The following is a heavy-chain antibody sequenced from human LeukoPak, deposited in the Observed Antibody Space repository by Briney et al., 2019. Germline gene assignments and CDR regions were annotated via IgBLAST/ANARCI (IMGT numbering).Heavy chain of an antibody. Sequence: GGSLRLSCAASGFTFSSYGFHWVRQAPGKGLEWVAVIWSDGSYKYYADSVKGRFTISRDNSKNTLYLQMNSLRAEDTAVYYCARGPLAAAKSGLDVWGQGTTVTVSS. CDR2: IWSDGSYK. CDR3: ARGPLAAAKSGLDV. CDR1: GFTFSSYG. V-gene: IGHV3-33*01. D-gene: IGHD6-13*01. J-gene: IGHJ6*02.